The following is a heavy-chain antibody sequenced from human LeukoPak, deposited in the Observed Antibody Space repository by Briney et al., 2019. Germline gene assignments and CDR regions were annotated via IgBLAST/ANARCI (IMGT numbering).Heavy chain of an antibody. CDR1: GFTFSSYW. V-gene: IGHV3-7*01. J-gene: IGHJ4*02. CDR2: IKQDGSEK. Sequence: QPGGSLRLSCADSGFTFSSYWMSWVRQAPGKGLEWAANIKQDGSEKYYVDSVKGRFTISRDNAKNSLYLQMNSLRAEDTSVYYCARGWYYDYWGQGTLVTVSS. CDR3: ARGWYYDY. D-gene: IGHD6-13*01.